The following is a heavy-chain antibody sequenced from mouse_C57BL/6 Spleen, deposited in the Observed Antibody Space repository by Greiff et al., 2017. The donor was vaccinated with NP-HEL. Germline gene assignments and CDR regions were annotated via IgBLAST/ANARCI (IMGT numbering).Heavy chain of an antibody. CDR2: ISSGGSYT. CDR1: GFTFSSYG. V-gene: IGHV5-6*01. J-gene: IGHJ3*01. D-gene: IGHD2-3*01. CDR3: ARQNYDGYYGFAY. Sequence: EVMLVESGGDLVKPGGSLKLSCAASGFTFSSYGMSWVRQTPDKRLEWVATISSGGSYTYYPDSVKGRFTISRDNAKNTLYLQMSSLKSEDTAMYYCARQNYDGYYGFAYWGQGTLVTVSA.